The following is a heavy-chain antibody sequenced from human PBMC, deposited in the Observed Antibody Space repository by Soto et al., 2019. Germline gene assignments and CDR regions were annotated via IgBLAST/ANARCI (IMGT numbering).Heavy chain of an antibody. CDR3: AKDLLAVAGTPRFDY. J-gene: IGHJ4*02. CDR1: GFTFSSYA. Sequence: PVGSLRLSCAASGFTFSSYAMSWVRQAPGKGLEWVSAISGSGGSTYYADSVKGRFTISRDNSKNTLYLQMNSLRAEDTAVYYCAKDLLAVAGTPRFDYWGQGTLVTVSS. V-gene: IGHV3-23*01. D-gene: IGHD6-19*01. CDR2: ISGSGGST.